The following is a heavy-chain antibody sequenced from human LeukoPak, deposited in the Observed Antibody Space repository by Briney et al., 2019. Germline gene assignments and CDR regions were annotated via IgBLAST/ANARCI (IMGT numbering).Heavy chain of an antibody. Sequence: GGSLRLSCAASGFTFSSYAMSWVRQAPGKGLECVSAISGSGRRTYYADSVKGRFTISRDNSKNTLYLQMNSLRAEDTALYYCAKDRYGSGSYGPLDYWGQGTLVTVSS. J-gene: IGHJ4*02. CDR1: GFTFSSYA. CDR3: AKDRYGSGSYGPLDY. V-gene: IGHV3-23*01. CDR2: ISGSGRRT. D-gene: IGHD3-10*01.